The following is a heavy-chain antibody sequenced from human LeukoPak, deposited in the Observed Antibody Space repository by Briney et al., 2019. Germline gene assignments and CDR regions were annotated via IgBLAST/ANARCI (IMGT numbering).Heavy chain of an antibody. CDR2: ISDGGTKK. CDR3: ARRRDFIDY. J-gene: IGHJ4*02. D-gene: IGHD3/OR15-3a*01. Sequence: GGSLRLSCVASEFSFSSYNVHWVRQAPGKGLEWAAVISDGGTKKYYADSVKGRVTISRDNSKNTVYLQMNSLRAEDTAVYYCARRRDFIDYWGQGTLVTVSS. CDR1: EFSFSSYN. V-gene: IGHV3-30*07.